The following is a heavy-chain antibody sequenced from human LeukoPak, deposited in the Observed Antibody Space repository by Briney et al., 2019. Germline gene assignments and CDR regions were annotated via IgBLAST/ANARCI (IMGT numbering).Heavy chain of an antibody. Sequence: GASVKVSCKASGYTFTGYYMHWVQQAPGQGLEWMGWINPNSGGTNYAQKFQGRVTMTRDTSISTAYMELSRLRSDDTAVYYCALIVDYYDSSGYYYCFDPWGQGALVTVSS. J-gene: IGHJ5*02. V-gene: IGHV1-2*02. D-gene: IGHD3-22*01. CDR1: GYTFTGYY. CDR2: INPNSGGT. CDR3: ALIVDYYDSSGYYYCFDP.